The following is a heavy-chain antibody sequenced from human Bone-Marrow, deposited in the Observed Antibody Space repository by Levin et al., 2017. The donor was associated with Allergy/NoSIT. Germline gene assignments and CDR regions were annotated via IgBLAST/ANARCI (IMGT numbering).Heavy chain of an antibody. J-gene: IGHJ6*02. D-gene: IGHD3-9*01. CDR1: GFTVSGTD. CDR3: ARDDNLTGYQRFDAMDV. V-gene: IGHV3-66*01. CDR2: IHSGDTT. Sequence: QAGGSLRLSCAASGFTVSGTDMSWLRQAPGKGLEWVSVIHSGDTTYYADSVKGRFTISRDNSKNTLSLQMSSLRPEDTAVYYCARDDNLTGYQRFDAMDVWGQGTTVTVSS.